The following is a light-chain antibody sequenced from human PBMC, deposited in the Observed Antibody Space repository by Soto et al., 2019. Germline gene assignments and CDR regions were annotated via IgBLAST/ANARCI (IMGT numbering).Light chain of an antibody. CDR2: AAS. CDR1: QGIISS. Sequence: DSQMTQSPSAVSASVGDRVTITCRASQGIISSVAWYQQKPGKAPKLLIYAASSLHSGVPSRFSGSGSETEFTLTISSLQPEDFATYYCQQDNSFPGTLSGGTKVDIK. CDR3: QQDNSFPGT. J-gene: IGKJ4*01. V-gene: IGKV1D-12*01.